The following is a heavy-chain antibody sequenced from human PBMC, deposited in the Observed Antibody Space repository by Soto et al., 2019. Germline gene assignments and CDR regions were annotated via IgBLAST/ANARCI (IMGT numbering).Heavy chain of an antibody. V-gene: IGHV5-10-1*01. Sequence: ISDERRGGNVSRYWWSPDRQMQGKGLEWMGRIDPSDSYTNYSPSFQGHVTISADKSISTAYLQWSSLKASDTAMYYCARLQAAAGDNDLTFDYWGQGTLVTVSS. J-gene: IGHJ4*02. CDR2: IDPSDSYT. CDR1: GGNVSRYW. CDR3: ARLQAAAGDNDLTFDY. D-gene: IGHD6-13*01.